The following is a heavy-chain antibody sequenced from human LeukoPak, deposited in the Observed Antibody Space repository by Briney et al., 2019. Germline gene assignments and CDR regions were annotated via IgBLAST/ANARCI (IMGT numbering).Heavy chain of an antibody. CDR1: GYTFTSYG. CDR2: ISAYNGNT. J-gene: IGHJ2*01. CDR3: ARDLSRYSGGWRWYFDL. V-gene: IGHV1-18*01. D-gene: IGHD6-19*01. Sequence: GASVKVSCKASGYTFTSYGISWVRQAPGQGLEWMGWISAYNGNTNSARKLQGRITMTTETSTSTGYMELRSLRSDDTAVYYCARDLSRYSGGWRWYFDLWGRGTLVTVSS.